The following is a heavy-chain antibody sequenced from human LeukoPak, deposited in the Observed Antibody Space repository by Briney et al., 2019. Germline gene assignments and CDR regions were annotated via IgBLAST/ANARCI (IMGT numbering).Heavy chain of an antibody. V-gene: IGHV4-39*01. CDR3: ATYAPLAASTFDY. CDR2: IHYSGTT. Sequence: SETLSLTCTVSGGSISSSPYFWVWIRQPPGKGLEWIATIHYSGTTYYNPSLKNRVAISVDTSNNQFSLNLSSVTAADTAVYYCATYAPLAASTFDYWGQGTLATVSS. CDR1: GGSISSSPYF. J-gene: IGHJ4*02. D-gene: IGHD2-2*01.